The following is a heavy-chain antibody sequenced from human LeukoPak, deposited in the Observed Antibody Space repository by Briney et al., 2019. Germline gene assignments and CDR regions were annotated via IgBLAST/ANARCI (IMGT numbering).Heavy chain of an antibody. V-gene: IGHV3-23*01. Sequence: PGGSLRLSCAVSGFTFSSYAMSWLRQAPGKGLEWVSTISGSGDNTYSADSVRGRFTISRDNSKNTLYLQMNSLRAEDTAIYYCAKVSWANYFDYWGQGTLVTVSS. CDR3: AKVSWANYFDY. CDR1: GFTFSSYA. J-gene: IGHJ4*02. D-gene: IGHD6-13*01. CDR2: ISGSGDNT.